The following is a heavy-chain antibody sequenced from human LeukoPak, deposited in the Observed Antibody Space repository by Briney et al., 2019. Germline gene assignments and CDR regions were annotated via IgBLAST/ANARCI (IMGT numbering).Heavy chain of an antibody. CDR2: ISSSSSTI. J-gene: IGHJ3*02. CDR3: ARDPGSGFRSPFNI. Sequence: TGGSLRLSCAASGFTFSSYSMNWVRQPPGKGLGWVSYISSSSSTIYYADSVKGRFTISRDNAKNSLYLQMNSLRDDDTAVYYCARDPGSGFRSPFNIWGQGTMVTVSS. CDR1: GFTFSSYS. V-gene: IGHV3-48*02. D-gene: IGHD6-25*01.